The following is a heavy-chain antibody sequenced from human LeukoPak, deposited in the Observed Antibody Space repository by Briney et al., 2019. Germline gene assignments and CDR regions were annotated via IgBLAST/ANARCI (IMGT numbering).Heavy chain of an antibody. Sequence: SQTLSLTCAISGDSVSGNRAVWNWIRQSPSRGLEWLGRTYYRSKWYNDYAVSVKSRITINPDTSKNQFSLQLNSVTPEDTAVYYCAREGGPFDYWGQGTLVTVSS. V-gene: IGHV6-1*01. CDR2: TYYRSKWYN. CDR3: AREGGPFDY. D-gene: IGHD1-26*01. J-gene: IGHJ4*02. CDR1: GDSVSGNRAV.